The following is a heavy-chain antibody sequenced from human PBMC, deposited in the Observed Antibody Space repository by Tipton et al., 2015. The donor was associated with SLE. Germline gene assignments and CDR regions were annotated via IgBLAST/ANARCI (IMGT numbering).Heavy chain of an antibody. CDR2: TYVGGYI. CDR1: GLIFSDYA. J-gene: IGHJ3*02. Sequence: GSLRLSCAASGLIFSDYAMSWVRQVPGKGPEWVAVTYVGGYIFYADSVKGRFTMSNSQNTLSLQMNSLRNEDTATYYCVKDQTGDGGYALWAFDIWGPGTLVTVSS. CDR3: VKDQTGDGGYALWAFDI. V-gene: IGHV3-23*03. D-gene: IGHD5-12*01.